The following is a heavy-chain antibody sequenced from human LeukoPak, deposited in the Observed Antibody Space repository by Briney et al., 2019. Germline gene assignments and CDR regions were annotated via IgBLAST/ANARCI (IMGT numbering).Heavy chain of an antibody. V-gene: IGHV3-53*01. CDR2: IYSGGST. D-gene: IGHD3-22*01. CDR1: GFTVSSNY. CDR3: ASAPNYYDSSGYYYPDAFDI. Sequence: GGSLRLSCAASGFTVSSNYMSWVRQAPGKGLEWVSVIYSGGSTYYADSVMGRFTISRDNSKNTLYLQMNSLRAEDTAVYYCASAPNYYDSSGYYYPDAFDIWGQGTMVTVSS. J-gene: IGHJ3*02.